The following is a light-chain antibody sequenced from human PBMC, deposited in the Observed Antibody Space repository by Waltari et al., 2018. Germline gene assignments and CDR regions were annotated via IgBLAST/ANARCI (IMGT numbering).Light chain of an antibody. CDR1: RSNIRAGNH. Sequence: QSVLTQPPPVSGAPGQRVTIPCTGRRSNIRAGNHVHWYQQLPGTAPEVLIYANNKRPSGVPDRFSGSKSGTSASLAITGLQAEDEADYYCQSYDSSLRGSVFGGGTKVTVL. V-gene: IGLV1-40*01. CDR2: ANN. J-gene: IGLJ2*01. CDR3: QSYDSSLRGSV.